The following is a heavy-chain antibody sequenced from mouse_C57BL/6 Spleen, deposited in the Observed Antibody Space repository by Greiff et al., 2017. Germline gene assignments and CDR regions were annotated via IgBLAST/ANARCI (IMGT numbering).Heavy chain of an antibody. J-gene: IGHJ1*03. CDR1: GYTFTSYW. V-gene: IGHV1-64*01. D-gene: IGHD1-1*01. Sequence: QVQLQQPGAELVKPGASVKLSCKASGYTFTSYWMHWVKQRPGQGLEWIGMIHPNSGSTNYNEKFKSKATLTVDKSSSTAYMQLSSLTSEDSAVYYCASQFITTVVDTDWYFDVWGTGTTGTVSS. CDR3: ASQFITTVVDTDWYFDV. CDR2: IHPNSGST.